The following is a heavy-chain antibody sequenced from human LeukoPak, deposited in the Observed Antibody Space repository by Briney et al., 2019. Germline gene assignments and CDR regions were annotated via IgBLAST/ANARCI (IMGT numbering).Heavy chain of an antibody. D-gene: IGHD6-19*01. CDR2: IYYSGST. J-gene: IGHJ4*02. CDR3: ARAGSVAGTHYYFVC. Sequence: SETLSLTCTVSGGSISSYYWSWIRQPPGKGLEWIGYIYYSGSTNYNPSLKSRVTISVDTSKNQFSLKLSSVTAADTAVYYCARAGSVAGTHYYFVCWGQGTLVTVSS. CDR1: GGSISSYY. V-gene: IGHV4-59*01.